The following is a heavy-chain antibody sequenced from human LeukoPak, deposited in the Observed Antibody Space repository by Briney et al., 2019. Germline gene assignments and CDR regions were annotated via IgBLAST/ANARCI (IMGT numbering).Heavy chain of an antibody. J-gene: IGHJ4*02. CDR3: ARDHNYALDN. D-gene: IGHD1-1*01. Sequence: GGSLRLSCTASGFPFIEYSMNWVRQAPGKGLEWISYIGIDSGNTKYADSVRGRFTISTDKAKNSLYLQMNSLRVEDTAVYYCARDHNYALDNWGQGTLVSVAS. CDR1: GFPFIEYS. V-gene: IGHV3-48*01. CDR2: IGIDSGNT.